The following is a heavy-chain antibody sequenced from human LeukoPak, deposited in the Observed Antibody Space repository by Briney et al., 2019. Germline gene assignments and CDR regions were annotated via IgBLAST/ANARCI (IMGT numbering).Heavy chain of an antibody. V-gene: IGHV3-23*01. CDR2: ISGSGGST. J-gene: IGHJ6*03. CDR1: GFTISSYA. CDR3: AKRSGYYLVGYYYMDV. Sequence: GGSLRLYCAASGFTISSYAMIWVRQAPGQGLEWVSAISGSGGSTYYADSVKGRFTISRDNSKNTLYLQMNSLRAEDTAVYYCAKRSGYYLVGYYYMDVWGKGTTVTVSS. D-gene: IGHD3-3*01.